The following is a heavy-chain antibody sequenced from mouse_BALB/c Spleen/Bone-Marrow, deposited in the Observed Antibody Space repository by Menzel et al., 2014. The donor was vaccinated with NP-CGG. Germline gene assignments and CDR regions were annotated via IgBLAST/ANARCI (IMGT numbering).Heavy chain of an antibody. V-gene: IGHV14-3*02. CDR2: IDPANGNT. CDR3: ARWDGYASDY. CDR1: GFNIKDTY. D-gene: IGHD2-2*01. Sequence: VQLQQSGADLVKPGASVKLSCTTSGFNIKDTYMHWVKQRPEQGLEWIGRIDPANGNTKYDPKFQGKATITADTSSNTAYLQLSSLTSEDTAVYYCARWDGYASDYWGQGTTLTVSS. J-gene: IGHJ2*01.